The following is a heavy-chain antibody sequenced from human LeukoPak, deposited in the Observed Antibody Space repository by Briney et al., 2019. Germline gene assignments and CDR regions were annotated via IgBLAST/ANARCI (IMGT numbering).Heavy chain of an antibody. CDR2: ISYDGSNK. Sequence: GRSLRLSCAASGFTFSSYAMHWVRQAPGKGLEWVAVISYDGSNKYYADSVKGRFTISRDNSKNTLYLQMNSLRAEDTAVYYCAREPYGGNSGFDYWGQGTLVTVSS. J-gene: IGHJ4*02. CDR1: GFTFSSYA. CDR3: AREPYGGNSGFDY. V-gene: IGHV3-30-3*01. D-gene: IGHD4-23*01.